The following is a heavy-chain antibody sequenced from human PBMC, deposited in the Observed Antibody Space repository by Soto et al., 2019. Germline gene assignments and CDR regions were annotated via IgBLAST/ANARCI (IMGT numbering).Heavy chain of an antibody. J-gene: IGHJ6*03. CDR2: ISAYNGNT. CDR1: GYTFTSYG. CDR3: ARLGGLHLGELSFHYYYMDV. V-gene: IGHV1-18*01. Sequence: ASVKVSCKASGYTFTSYGISWVRQAPGQGLEWMGWISAYNGNTNYAQKLQGRVTMTTDTSTSTAYMELRSLRSDDTAVYYCARLGGLHLGELSFHYYYMDVWGKGTTVTVSS. D-gene: IGHD3-16*02.